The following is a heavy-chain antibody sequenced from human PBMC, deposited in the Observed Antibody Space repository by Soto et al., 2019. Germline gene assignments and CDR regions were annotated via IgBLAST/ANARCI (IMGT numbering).Heavy chain of an antibody. J-gene: IGHJ4*02. D-gene: IGHD5-12*01. Sequence: EVQLVESGGGFLQPGGSLRLSCAASGFTFSGYWMHWARQVPGKGLMWVARSNSDGTGISYADSVEGRFTISRDNVKNRLLLQMNSLRVDDSGVYYCRRDRPEARYDYHPILDHWGQGTPVTVSS. V-gene: IGHV3-74*01. CDR2: SNSDGTGI. CDR3: RRDRPEARYDYHPILDH. CDR1: GFTFSGYW.